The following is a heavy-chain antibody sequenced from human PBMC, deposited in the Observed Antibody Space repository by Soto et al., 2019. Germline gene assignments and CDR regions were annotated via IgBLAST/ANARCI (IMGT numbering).Heavy chain of an antibody. CDR3: ARSRVVLMVYAIWYFDY. CDR1: GGSISSGGYY. D-gene: IGHD2-8*01. V-gene: IGHV4-31*03. Sequence: QVQLQESGPGLVKPSQTLSLTCTVSGGSISSGGYYWSWIRQHPGKGLEWIGYIYYSGSTYYNPSLKSRVTISVDTSKNPFSLKLSSVTAADTAVYYCARSRVVLMVYAIWYFDYWGQGTLVTVSS. CDR2: IYYSGST. J-gene: IGHJ4*02.